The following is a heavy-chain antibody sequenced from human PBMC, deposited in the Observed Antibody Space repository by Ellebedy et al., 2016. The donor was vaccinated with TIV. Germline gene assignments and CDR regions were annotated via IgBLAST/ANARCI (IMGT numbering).Heavy chain of an antibody. V-gene: IGHV3-33*01. CDR2: IWSDGSLE. CDR1: GFTFTNYH. D-gene: IGHD1-26*01. Sequence: GESLKISCAASGFTFTNYHMHWVRQAPGKGLEWVALIWSDGSLEYYADSVKGRFTLSRDNSENTVYLHMNSLRADDTAVYYCAREVGEGQGDRDVWGQGTTVTVSS. J-gene: IGHJ6*02. CDR3: AREVGEGQGDRDV.